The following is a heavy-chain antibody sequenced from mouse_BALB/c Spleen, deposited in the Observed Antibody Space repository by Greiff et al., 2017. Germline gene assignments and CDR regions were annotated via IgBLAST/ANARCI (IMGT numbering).Heavy chain of an antibody. Sequence: EVQLVESGPGLVKPSQSLSLTCTVTGYSITSDYAWNWIRQFPGNKLEWMGYISYSGSTSYNPSLKSRISITRDTSKNQFFLQLNSVTTEDTATYYCARIYGSSWSYWYFDVWGAGTTVTVSS. D-gene: IGHD1-1*01. CDR3: ARIYGSSWSYWYFDV. CDR2: ISYSGST. CDR1: GYSITSDYA. J-gene: IGHJ1*01. V-gene: IGHV3-2*02.